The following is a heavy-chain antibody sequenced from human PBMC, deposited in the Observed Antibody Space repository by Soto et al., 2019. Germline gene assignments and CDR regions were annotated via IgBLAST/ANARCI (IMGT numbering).Heavy chain of an antibody. CDR1: ELTFSNYD. J-gene: IGHJ6*02. CDR2: ISSSGGII. D-gene: IGHD3-10*01. Sequence: QPGGSLRLSCAASELTFSNYDINWVRQAPGKGPEWISHISSSGGIIYYADSVKGRFTISRDNAKNSLYLQMNSLRGEDTAVYYCAREGSVSSSDYYAYYYGMDVWGQGTTVTVSS. CDR3: AREGSVSSSDYYAYYYGMDV. V-gene: IGHV3-48*03.